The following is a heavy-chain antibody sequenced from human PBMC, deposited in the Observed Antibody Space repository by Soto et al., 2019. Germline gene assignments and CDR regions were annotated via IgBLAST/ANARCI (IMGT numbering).Heavy chain of an antibody. CDR1: GFTFSSYA. CDR2: ISYDGSNK. V-gene: IGHV3-30-3*01. D-gene: IGHD5-12*01. Sequence: VQLVESGGGVVQPGRSLRLSCAASGFTFSSYAMHWVRQAPGKGLEWVAVISYDGSNKYYADSVKGRFTISRDNSKNTLYLQMNSLRAEDTAVYYCARGGYGGGEFDYWGQGTLVTVSS. CDR3: ARGGYGGGEFDY. J-gene: IGHJ4*02.